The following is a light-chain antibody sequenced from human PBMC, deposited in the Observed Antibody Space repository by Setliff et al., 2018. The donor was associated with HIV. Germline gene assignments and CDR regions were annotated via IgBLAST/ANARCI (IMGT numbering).Light chain of an antibody. V-gene: IGLV2-14*02. CDR3: TSYAGSNNFVV. CDR2: DVN. Sequence: QSALAQPASVSGSPGQSITISCTGTSGDVGNYDLVSWYQLHPGKAPKLMIYDVNKRPSGVSNRFSASKSGNTASLTVSGLQAEDEADYYCTSYAGSNNFVVFGGGTKVTVL. CDR1: SGDVGNYDL. J-gene: IGLJ2*01.